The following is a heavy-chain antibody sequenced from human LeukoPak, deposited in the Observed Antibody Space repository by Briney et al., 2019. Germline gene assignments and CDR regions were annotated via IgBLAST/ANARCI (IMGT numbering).Heavy chain of an antibody. Sequence: GGSLRLSCAASGFTFSNYWMSWVRQAPGKGLEWVANIRQGGYEKHYLDSVRGRFTICRDNDRTSLHLQMSSLRDEDTAVYYCARSQRDQLDSAWWFDPWGQGPLVTVSS. CDR1: GFTFSNYW. D-gene: IGHD1-1*01. V-gene: IGHV3-7*01. J-gene: IGHJ5*02. CDR2: IRQGGYEK. CDR3: ARSQRDQLDSAWWFDP.